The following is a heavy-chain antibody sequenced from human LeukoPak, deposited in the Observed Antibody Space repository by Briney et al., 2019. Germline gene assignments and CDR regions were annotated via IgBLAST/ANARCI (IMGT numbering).Heavy chain of an antibody. D-gene: IGHD3-10*01. Sequence: SVKVSCKASGGTFSSYAISWVRQAPGQGLEWMGGIIPIFGTANYAQKFQGRVTITADESTSTAYMELSSLRSEDTAVYYCARAGGRGGNYYYYMDVWGKGTTVTISS. CDR2: IIPIFGTA. CDR3: ARAGGRGGNYYYYMDV. CDR1: GGTFSSYA. V-gene: IGHV1-69*13. J-gene: IGHJ6*03.